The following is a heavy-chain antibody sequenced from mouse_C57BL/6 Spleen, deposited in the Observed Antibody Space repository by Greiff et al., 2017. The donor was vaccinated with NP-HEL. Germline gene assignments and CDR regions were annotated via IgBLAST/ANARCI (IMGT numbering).Heavy chain of an antibody. J-gene: IGHJ2*01. D-gene: IGHD2-3*01. Sequence: EVKLMESGGGLVQPGGSMKLSCVASGFTFSNYWMNWVRQSPEKGLEWVAQIRLKSDNYATHYAESVKGRFTISRDDSKSSVYLQMNNLRAEDTGIYYCTEGDGYYVHFDYWGQGTTLAGSS. CDR3: TEGDGYYVHFDY. CDR1: GFTFSNYW. V-gene: IGHV6-3*01. CDR2: IRLKSDNYAT.